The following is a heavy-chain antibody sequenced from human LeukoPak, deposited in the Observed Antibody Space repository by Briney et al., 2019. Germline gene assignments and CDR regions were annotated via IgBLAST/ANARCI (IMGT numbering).Heavy chain of an antibody. CDR2: ISGSGGST. D-gene: IGHD2-2*01. J-gene: IGHJ4*02. Sequence: PGGSLRLSCAASGFTFSSYAMSWVRRAPGKGLEWVSAISGSGGSTYYADSVKGRFTISRDNSKNTLYLQMNSLRAEDTAVYYCAKGSSKVVPAATFDYWGQGTLVTVSS. CDR1: GFTFSSYA. V-gene: IGHV3-23*01. CDR3: AKGSSKVVPAATFDY.